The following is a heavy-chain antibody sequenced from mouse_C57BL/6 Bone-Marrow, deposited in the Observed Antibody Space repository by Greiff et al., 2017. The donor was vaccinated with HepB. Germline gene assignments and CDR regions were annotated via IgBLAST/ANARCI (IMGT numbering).Heavy chain of an antibody. V-gene: IGHV14-4*01. Sequence: VQLQQSGAELVRPGASVKLSCTASGFNIKDDYMHWVKQRPEQGLEWIGWIDPENGDTEYASKFQGKATITADTSSNTAYLQLSSLTSEDTAVYYCTPFGNSPLVAYWGQGTLVTVSA. CDR1: GFNIKDDY. J-gene: IGHJ3*01. CDR2: IDPENGDT. D-gene: IGHD2-1*01. CDR3: TPFGNSPLVAY.